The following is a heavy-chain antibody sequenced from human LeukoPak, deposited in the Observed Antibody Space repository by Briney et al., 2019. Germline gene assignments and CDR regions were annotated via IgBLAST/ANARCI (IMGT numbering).Heavy chain of an antibody. D-gene: IGHD2-15*01. CDR2: ISSWNDYI. V-gene: IGHV3-21*01. J-gene: IGHJ4*02. CDR1: GFTFSSYS. CDR3: ARDGGYCVKGMCYFDY. Sequence: GGSLRLSCAASGFTFSSYSMNWVRQAPGKGLEWVSSISSWNDYIYYADSVKGRFAISRDNAKNSLYLQMNSLRVEDTATYYCARDGGYCVKGMCYFDYWGQGTLVTVSS.